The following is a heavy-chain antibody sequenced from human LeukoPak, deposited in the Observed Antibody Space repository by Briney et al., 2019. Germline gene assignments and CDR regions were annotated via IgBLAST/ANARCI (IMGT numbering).Heavy chain of an antibody. V-gene: IGHV3-30*18. CDR3: AKTPVGATT. D-gene: IGHD1-26*01. CDR1: GFTFSSYG. Sequence: TGRSLRLSCAASGFTFSSYGMHWVRQAPGKGLEWVAVISYDGSNKYYADSVKGRFTISRDNSKNTLYLQMNSLRAEDTAVYYCAKTPVGATTWGQGTLVTVSS. CDR2: ISYDGSNK. J-gene: IGHJ4*02.